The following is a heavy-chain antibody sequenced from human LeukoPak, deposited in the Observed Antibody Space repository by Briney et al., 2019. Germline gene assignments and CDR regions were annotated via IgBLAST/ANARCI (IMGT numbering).Heavy chain of an antibody. Sequence: GGSLRLSCLVSGVSLSSYGMHWVRQAPGKGLEWVAWLPYDGSYHLTAASLKGRFAISKDISKNTLYLDMDSLTVEDTAVYYCAAAGLGVAHWIDSWGQGTLVIVSS. V-gene: IGHV3-30*02. CDR1: GVSLSSYG. CDR3: AAAGLGVAHWIDS. CDR2: LPYDGSYH. J-gene: IGHJ5*01. D-gene: IGHD2-15*01.